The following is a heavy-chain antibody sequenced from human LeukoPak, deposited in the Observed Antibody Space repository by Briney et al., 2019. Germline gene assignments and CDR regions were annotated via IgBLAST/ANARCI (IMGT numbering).Heavy chain of an antibody. CDR1: GFTFSDYY. Sequence: KPGGSLRLSCAASGFTFSDYYMSWIRQAPGKGLEWVSYISSSGSTIYYADSVKGRLTISRDNAKNSLYLQMNSLRAEDTAVYYCATYSSLNRREFQYWGQGTLLTVSS. CDR2: ISSSGSTI. J-gene: IGHJ1*01. V-gene: IGHV3-11*04. CDR3: ATYSSLNRREFQY. D-gene: IGHD3-22*01.